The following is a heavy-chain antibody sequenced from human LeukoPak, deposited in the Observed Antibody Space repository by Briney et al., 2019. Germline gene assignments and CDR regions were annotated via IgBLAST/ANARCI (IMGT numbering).Heavy chain of an antibody. J-gene: IGHJ4*02. CDR2: ISYDGSNK. CDR3: AKEYGLVYSRWYYFDY. V-gene: IGHV3-30*18. Sequence: GGSLRLSCAASEFSVGSNYMTWVRQAPGKGLEWVAVISYDGSNKYYADSVKGRFTISRDNSKNTLYLQMNSLRAEDTAVYYCAKEYGLVYSRWYYFDYWGQGTLVTVSS. D-gene: IGHD6-13*01. CDR1: EFSVGSNY.